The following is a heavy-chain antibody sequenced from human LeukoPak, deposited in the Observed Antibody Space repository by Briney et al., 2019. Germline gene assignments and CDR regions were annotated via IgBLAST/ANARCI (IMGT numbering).Heavy chain of an antibody. CDR1: GGTFSSYA. J-gene: IGHJ4*02. D-gene: IGHD3-22*01. CDR2: IIPMFGIA. V-gene: IGHV1-69*13. Sequence: SVKVSCKASGGTFSSYAWVRQAPGQGLEWMGGIIPMFGIAKYAQKFQGRVTITADESTSTAYMELSSLRSEDTAVYYCARHRPAKHYYDSSAYSPFDYWGQGTLVTVSS. CDR3: ARHRPAKHYYDSSAYSPFDY.